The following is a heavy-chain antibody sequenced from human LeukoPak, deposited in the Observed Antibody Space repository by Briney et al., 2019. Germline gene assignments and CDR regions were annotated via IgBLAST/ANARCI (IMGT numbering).Heavy chain of an antibody. V-gene: IGHV3-9*01. CDR2: ISWNSGSI. Sequence: PGGSLRLSCAASGFTFDDYAVHWVRQAPGKGLEWVSGISWNSGSIDYVDSVKGRFTISRDNAKNSLYLQMNSLRAEDTAVYYCARRTVVAASPVAFDIWGQGTMVTVSS. CDR3: ARRTVVAASPVAFDI. CDR1: GFTFDDYA. D-gene: IGHD2-15*01. J-gene: IGHJ3*02.